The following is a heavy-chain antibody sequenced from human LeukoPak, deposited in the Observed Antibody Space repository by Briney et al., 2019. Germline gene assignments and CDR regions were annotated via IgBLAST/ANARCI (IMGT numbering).Heavy chain of an antibody. CDR3: AKGPRQQLVTRFDN. CDR2: ISASGCST. V-gene: IGHV3-23*01. Sequence: PGGSLRLSCAASGFIFSTHAVSWVRQAPGKGLEWGSDISASGCSTYYADSVKGRFTVTRDNSKNTLYLQMSSLRADDTAVYYCAKGPRQQLVTRFDNWGQGTLVTVSS. CDR1: GFIFSTHA. J-gene: IGHJ4*02. D-gene: IGHD6-13*01.